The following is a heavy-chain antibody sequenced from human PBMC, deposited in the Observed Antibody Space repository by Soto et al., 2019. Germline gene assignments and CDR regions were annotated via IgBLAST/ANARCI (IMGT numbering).Heavy chain of an antibody. CDR1: GGTFSSYA. V-gene: IGHV1-69*13. CDR2: IIPIFGTA. CDR3: ARTPNRDSYGYDY. Sequence: GASVKVSCKASGGTFSSYAISWVRQAPGQGLEWMGGIIPIFGTANYAQKFQGRVTITADEPTSTAYMELSSLRSEDTAVYYCARTPNRDSYGYDYWGQGTLVTVSS. J-gene: IGHJ4*02. D-gene: IGHD5-18*01.